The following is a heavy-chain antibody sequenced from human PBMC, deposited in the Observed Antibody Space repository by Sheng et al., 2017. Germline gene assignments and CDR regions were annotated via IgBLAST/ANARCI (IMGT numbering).Heavy chain of an antibody. CDR2: INQDGSEK. D-gene: IGHD3-16*01. Sequence: EVQLVESGGGLVQPGESLRLSCAASGFTFRTYYMSWVRQAPGKGLEWVATINQDGSEKYYVDSVKGRFTISRDNAENSLYLQMNTLRVEDTAVYYCARRLGGGNVVFDYWGQGTLVTVSS. J-gene: IGHJ4*02. V-gene: IGHV3-7*01. CDR1: GFTFRTYY. CDR3: ARRLGGGNVVFDY.